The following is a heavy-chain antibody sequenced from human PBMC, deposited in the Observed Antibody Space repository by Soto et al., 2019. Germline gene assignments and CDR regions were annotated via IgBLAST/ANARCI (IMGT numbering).Heavy chain of an antibody. CDR1: GLAFSNYA. J-gene: IGHJ4*02. D-gene: IGHD3-16*01. CDR2: ITASGYSA. CDR3: AKGDLLWDPFDF. Sequence: EAQLLESGGGLVQPGGSLRLSCAASGLAFSNYAMTWVRQAPGKGLEWVSIITASGYSAYYGGAVKGRFTTSRDNSRSTLYLQINGLRADDTAVYYCAKGDLLWDPFDFCGQGTLVTVSS. V-gene: IGHV3-23*01.